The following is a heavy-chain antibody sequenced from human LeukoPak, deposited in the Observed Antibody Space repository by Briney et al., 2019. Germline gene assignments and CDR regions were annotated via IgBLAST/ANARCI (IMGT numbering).Heavy chain of an antibody. D-gene: IGHD2/OR15-2a*01. Sequence: GGSLRLSCAASGFTFSSYGMHWVRQAPGKGLEWVAFIRSDGTNKYYADSVKGRFTISRDNSKNTLFLQMNSLRAEDTAVYYCAKDSAKKYDDYWGQGTLVTVSS. J-gene: IGHJ4*02. V-gene: IGHV3-30*02. CDR2: IRSDGTNK. CDR3: AKDSAKKYDDY. CDR1: GFTFSSYG.